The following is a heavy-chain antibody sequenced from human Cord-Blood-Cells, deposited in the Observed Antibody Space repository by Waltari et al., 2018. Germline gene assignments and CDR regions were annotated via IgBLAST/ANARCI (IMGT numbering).Heavy chain of an antibody. CDR2: IKQDGSEK. V-gene: IGHV3-7*01. CDR1: GFPFSSYW. CDR3: AREGNSSSWFDY. Sequence: EVQLVESGGGLVQPGGSLRLSCAASGFPFSSYWMSWVRQAPGKGLEWVANIKQDGSEKYYVDSVKGRFTISRDNAKNSLYLQMNSLRAEDTAVYYCAREGNSSSWFDYWGQGTLVTVSS. D-gene: IGHD6-13*01. J-gene: IGHJ4*02.